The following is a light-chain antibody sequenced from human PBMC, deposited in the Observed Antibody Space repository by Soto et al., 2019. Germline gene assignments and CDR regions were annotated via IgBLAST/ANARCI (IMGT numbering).Light chain of an antibody. V-gene: IGLV2-14*03. J-gene: IGLJ1*01. CDR2: DVS. Sequence: QSVLTQPASVSGSPGQSITISCTGTSSDVGGYNYVSWYQHHPGKVPQLMIYDVSNRPSGVSNRFSGSKSGNTASLTISGLQAEDEADYYCYSYTSSNTYLFGTGPKFTVL. CDR1: SSDVGGYNY. CDR3: YSYTSSNTYL.